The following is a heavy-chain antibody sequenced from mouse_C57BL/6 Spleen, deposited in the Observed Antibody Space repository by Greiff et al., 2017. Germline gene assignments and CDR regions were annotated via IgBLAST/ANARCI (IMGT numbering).Heavy chain of an antibody. CDR3: ARSYDYDEVDY. CDR1: GFTFSDYG. CDR2: ISSGSSTI. Sequence: DVQLVESGGGLVKPGGSLKLSCAASGFTFSDYGMHWVRQAPEKGLEWVAYISSGSSTIYYADTVKGRFTISRDNAKNTLFLQMTSLRSEDTAMYYCARSYDYDEVDYWGQGTSVTVSS. D-gene: IGHD2-4*01. J-gene: IGHJ4*01. V-gene: IGHV5-17*01.